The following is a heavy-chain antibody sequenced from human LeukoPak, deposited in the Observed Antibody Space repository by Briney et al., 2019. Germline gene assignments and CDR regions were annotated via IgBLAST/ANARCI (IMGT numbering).Heavy chain of an antibody. CDR2: IYYSGST. CDR3: AKSGGYGLIDY. V-gene: IGHV4-39*01. D-gene: IGHD1-26*01. J-gene: IGHJ4*02. Sequence: SETLSLTCAVSGASISGSGYYWGWIRQPPGKGLEWIGNIYYSGSTYYNASLQSRVTISIDMSKSEFSLRLNSVTAADTAMYYCAKSGGYGLIDYWGQGTLVTVSS. CDR1: GASISGSGYY.